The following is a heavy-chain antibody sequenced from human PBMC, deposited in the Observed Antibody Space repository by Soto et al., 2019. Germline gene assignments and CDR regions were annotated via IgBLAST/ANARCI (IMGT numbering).Heavy chain of an antibody. J-gene: IGHJ5*02. CDR1: ESTFMKYD. CDR3: VRMASSGTLNWFDP. D-gene: IGHD1-1*01. Sequence: VASVKVSCKASESTFMKYDISWVGQAPGQGLEWMGWMNPNSGNTGYALKFQGRVSMTRNTSIYTVYLELSSLASDDTAVYYCVRMASSGTLNWFDPWGQGTLVTVSS. V-gene: IGHV1-8*01. CDR2: MNPNSGNT.